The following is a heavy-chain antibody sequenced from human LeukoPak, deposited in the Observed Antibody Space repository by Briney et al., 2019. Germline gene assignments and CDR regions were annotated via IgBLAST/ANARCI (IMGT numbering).Heavy chain of an antibody. CDR1: DDSINNDRYF. CDR2: INYSGRT. D-gene: IGHD3-10*01. V-gene: IGHV4-39*07. J-gene: IGHJ6*03. Sequence: PSETLSLTCSISDDSINNDRYFWAWIRQPPGKGLEWIASINYSGRTYYNPSLNSRLIISVDTAKNQFSLQLNSVTPEDTAVYYCARDRITMVRGVIFLTGYYYYMDVWGKGTTVTISS. CDR3: ARDRITMVRGVIFLTGYYYYMDV.